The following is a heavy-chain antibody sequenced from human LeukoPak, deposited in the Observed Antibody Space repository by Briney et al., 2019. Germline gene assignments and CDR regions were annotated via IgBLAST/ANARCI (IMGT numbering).Heavy chain of an antibody. D-gene: IGHD1-14*01. J-gene: IGHJ4*02. CDR2: IYYSGST. CDR1: GGSISSSSYY. Sequence: PSETLSLTCTVSGGSISSSSYYWGWIRQPPGKGLEWIGSIYYSGSTNYNPSLKSRVTISVDKSKNQFSLKLSSVTAADTAVYYCARDNRLGGRPLDYWGQGTLVTVSS. V-gene: IGHV4-39*07. CDR3: ARDNRLGGRPLDY.